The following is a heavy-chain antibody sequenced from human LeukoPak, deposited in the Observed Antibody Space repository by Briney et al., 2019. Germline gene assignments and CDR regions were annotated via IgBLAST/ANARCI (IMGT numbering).Heavy chain of an antibody. Sequence: PGGSLRLSCADSGFIFSSYGMSWVRQAPGKGLEWVSYISSSGSTIYYADSVRGRFTTSRDNAQNLLYLQMNSLRDEDTAMYYCTRGYLSGSNYQWGQGTLVTVSS. CDR2: ISSSGSTI. CDR1: GFIFSSYG. D-gene: IGHD3-10*01. J-gene: IGHJ4*02. V-gene: IGHV3-48*02. CDR3: TRGYLSGSNYQ.